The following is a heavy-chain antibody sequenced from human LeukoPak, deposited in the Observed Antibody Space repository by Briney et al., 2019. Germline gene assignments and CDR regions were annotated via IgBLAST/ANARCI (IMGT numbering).Heavy chain of an antibody. V-gene: IGHV3-7*01. CDR1: GFTFSSYW. CDR3: AKDDVGYCSSTSCRAYFDY. CDR2: IKQDGSEK. J-gene: IGHJ4*02. D-gene: IGHD2-2*01. Sequence: PGGSLRLSCAASGFTFSSYWLSWVRQAPGKGLEWVANIKQDGSEKYYVDSVKGRFTISRDNAKNSLYLQMNSLRAEDTAVYYCAKDDVGYCSSTSCRAYFDYRGQGTQVTVSS.